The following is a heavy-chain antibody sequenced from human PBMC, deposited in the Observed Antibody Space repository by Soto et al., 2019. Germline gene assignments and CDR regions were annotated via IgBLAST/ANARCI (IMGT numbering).Heavy chain of an antibody. CDR2: IDPSHSYT. D-gene: IGHD3-3*01. J-gene: IGHJ6*02. CDR1: GYSFTSYW. Sequence: GESLKISCKGSGYSFTSYWLSWVRQMPGKGLEWMVRIDPSHSYTNYSPSFQGHVTISADKSISTAYLQWSSLKASDPAMYYCARRSVRFLEWSHLYGMDVWGQGSTVTVSS. V-gene: IGHV5-10-1*01. CDR3: ARRSVRFLEWSHLYGMDV.